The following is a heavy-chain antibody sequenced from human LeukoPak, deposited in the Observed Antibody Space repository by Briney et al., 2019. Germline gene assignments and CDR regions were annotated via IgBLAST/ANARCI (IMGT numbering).Heavy chain of an antibody. CDR1: GGSFSGYY. J-gene: IGHJ4*02. V-gene: IGHV4-34*01. CDR2: INHSGST. D-gene: IGHD3-10*01. Sequence: SETLSLTCAVYGGSFSGYYWSWIRQPPGKGLEWIGEINHSGSTNYNPSLKSRVTISVDTSKNQFSLKLSSVTAADTAVYYCARGIRYWGQGTLVTVSS. CDR3: ARGIRY.